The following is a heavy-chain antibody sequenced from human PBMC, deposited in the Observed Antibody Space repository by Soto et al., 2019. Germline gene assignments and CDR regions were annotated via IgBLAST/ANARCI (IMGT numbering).Heavy chain of an antibody. D-gene: IGHD3-10*01. J-gene: IGHJ4*02. Sequence: ASETLSLTCTVSGGSISSGGYYWSWIRQHPGKGLEWIGYIHYSGSTFYNPSLESRVTISLDTSENQSSLKLSSVTAADTAVYYCARDYSYGYFDYWGQGALVTVSS. CDR1: GGSISSGGYY. CDR3: ARDYSYGYFDY. V-gene: IGHV4-31*03. CDR2: IHYSGST.